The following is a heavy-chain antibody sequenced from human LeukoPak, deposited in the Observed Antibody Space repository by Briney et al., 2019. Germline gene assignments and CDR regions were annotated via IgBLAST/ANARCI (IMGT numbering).Heavy chain of an antibody. CDR3: AKLWPLDY. CDR2: ISYDGSNK. J-gene: IGHJ4*02. V-gene: IGHV3-30*18. CDR1: GFTFSSYG. D-gene: IGHD3-10*01. Sequence: PGRSLRLSCAASGFTFSSYGMHWVRQAPGKGLEWVAVISYDGSNKYYADSVKGRFTISRDNSKYTLYLQMNSLRAEDTAVYYCAKLWPLDYWGQGTLVTVSS.